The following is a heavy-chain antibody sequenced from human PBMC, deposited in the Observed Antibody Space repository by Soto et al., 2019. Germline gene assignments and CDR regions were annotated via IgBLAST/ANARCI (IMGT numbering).Heavy chain of an antibody. CDR3: AREIVTAGGTNYFDP. V-gene: IGHV4-4*02. CDR2: VYHTGDT. J-gene: IGHJ5*02. D-gene: IGHD2-21*02. CDR1: GGTVASSHW. Sequence: PSETLSLTCGVSGGTVASSHWWSWVRQSPGGGLEWIGNVYHTGDTNLNPSLQSRVTISVDKSNNQFSLRLNSLTAADTAVYFCAREIVTAGGTNYFDPWGPGTLVTVSS.